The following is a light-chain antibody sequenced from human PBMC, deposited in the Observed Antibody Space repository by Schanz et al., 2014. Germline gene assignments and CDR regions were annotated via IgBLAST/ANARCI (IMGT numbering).Light chain of an antibody. CDR1: TSNIGSNY. J-gene: IGLJ1*01. V-gene: IGLV1-47*02. CDR3: SSYGGSHNYV. Sequence: QSVLTQPPSASATPGQRVTISCSGSTSNIGSNYVYWYQQLPGTAPKLLIYSNNERPSGVPDRFSGSKSGTSASLAISGLQSEDEADYYCSSYGGSHNYVFGTGTKLTVL. CDR2: SNN.